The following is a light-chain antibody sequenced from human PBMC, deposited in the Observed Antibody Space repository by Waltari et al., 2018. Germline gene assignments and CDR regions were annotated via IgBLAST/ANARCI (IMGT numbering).Light chain of an antibody. J-gene: IGLJ3*02. Sequence: QSVLTQPPSVSGAPGPTVPISCTETDSNIGARVDFNWYQQLPGTAPKVVIYGNNNRPSGVPDRFSGSKSGTSASLAITGLQAEDEADYYCQAQDSSLGVFGGGTKVTVL. CDR3: QAQDSSLGV. CDR1: DSNIGARVD. V-gene: IGLV1-40*01. CDR2: GNN.